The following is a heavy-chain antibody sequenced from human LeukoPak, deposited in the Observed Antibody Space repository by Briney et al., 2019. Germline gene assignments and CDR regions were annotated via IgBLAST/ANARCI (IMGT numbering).Heavy chain of an antibody. CDR2: ITGSGDTI. CDR1: GFTFSNYW. V-gene: IGHV3-48*04. CDR3: ARGRTTIVSGTTIGAY. J-gene: IGHJ4*02. D-gene: IGHD2/OR15-2a*01. Sequence: GGSPRLSCAASGFTFSNYWMHWVRQAPGKGLEWISYITGSGDTIYYADSVKGRFTISRDNAKNSLFLQMNSLTADDTAVYCCARGRTTIVSGTTIGAYWGQGTLVTVSS.